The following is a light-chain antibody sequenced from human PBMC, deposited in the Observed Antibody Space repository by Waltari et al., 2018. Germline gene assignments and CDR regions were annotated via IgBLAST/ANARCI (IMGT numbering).Light chain of an antibody. CDR2: LGS. Sequence: DIVMTQSPLSLSVTPGEPASISCRSGQSLLYSDEYNYLDWYQQTPGQSPQLLIYLGSNRASGVPERFSGSGSGTDFTLEITRVEAEDVAVYYCMQALQTPWTFGQGTRLEIK. CDR3: MQALQTPWT. V-gene: IGKV2-28*01. J-gene: IGKJ1*01. CDR1: QSLLYSDEYNY.